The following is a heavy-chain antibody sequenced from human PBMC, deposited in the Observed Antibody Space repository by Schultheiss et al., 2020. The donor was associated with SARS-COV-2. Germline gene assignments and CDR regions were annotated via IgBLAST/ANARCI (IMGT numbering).Heavy chain of an antibody. CDR1: GFTFSSYG. Sequence: GESLKISCAASGFTFSSYGMHWVRQAPGKGLEWVAVISYDGSNKYYADSVKGRFTISRENAQNSLYLQMNSLRDDDTAVYFCASHPGSSWFHYWGQGTLVTVSS. D-gene: IGHD6-13*01. V-gene: IGHV3-30*03. CDR3: ASHPGSSWFHY. CDR2: ISYDGSNK. J-gene: IGHJ4*02.